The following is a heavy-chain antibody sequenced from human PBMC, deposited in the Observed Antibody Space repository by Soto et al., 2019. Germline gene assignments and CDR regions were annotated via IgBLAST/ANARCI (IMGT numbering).Heavy chain of an antibody. CDR2: INAGNGNR. CDR3: ARDLGLGYSSYYFDY. Sequence: QVQLVQSGAEVKKPGASVKVSCKASGYTFTSYAMHWVRQAPGQRLEWMGWINAGNGNRKYSQKFQGRVTSTRDTSASTAYMELSSLRSEDTAVYYCARDLGLGYSSYYFDYWGQGILVTVSS. J-gene: IGHJ4*02. D-gene: IGHD6-13*01. CDR1: GYTFTSYA. V-gene: IGHV1-3*01.